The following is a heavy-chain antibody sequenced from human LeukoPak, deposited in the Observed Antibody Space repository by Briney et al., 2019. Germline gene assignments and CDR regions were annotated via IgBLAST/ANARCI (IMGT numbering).Heavy chain of an antibody. V-gene: IGHV3-30*04. Sequence: GRSLRLSCAASGFTFSSYAMHWVRQAPGKGLEWVAVISYDGSNKYYADSVKGRFTISRDNSKNTLYLQMNSLRAEDTAVYYCARSQTGGTFDYWGQGALVTVSS. CDR3: ARSQTGGTFDY. D-gene: IGHD1-26*01. J-gene: IGHJ4*02. CDR2: ISYDGSNK. CDR1: GFTFSSYA.